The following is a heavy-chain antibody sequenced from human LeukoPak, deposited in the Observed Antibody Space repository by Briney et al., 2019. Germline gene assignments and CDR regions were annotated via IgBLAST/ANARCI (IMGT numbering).Heavy chain of an antibody. D-gene: IGHD1-26*01. CDR1: GGSISSGSYY. Sequence: KPSETLSLTCTVSGGSISSGSYYWSWIRQPAGKGLEWIGRIYTSGSTNYNPSLKSRVTISVDTSKNQFSLKLSSVTAADTAVYYCARAVGWELRHAFDIWGQGTMVTVSS. V-gene: IGHV4-61*02. CDR3: ARAVGWELRHAFDI. CDR2: IYTSGST. J-gene: IGHJ3*02.